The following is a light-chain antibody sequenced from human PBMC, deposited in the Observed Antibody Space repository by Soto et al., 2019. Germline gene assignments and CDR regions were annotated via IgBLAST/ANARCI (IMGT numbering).Light chain of an antibody. CDR2: RTS. J-gene: IGKJ1*01. Sequence: EGVTTQSPATLSVSPGERATLSCRASQNVGGDLAWYQQKPGQAPRLLIYRTSTRANGTPVRFSGSGSGTEFTLTISGLQSEDFAVYYFQEYNGRSSFGQGTKVEIK. V-gene: IGKV3-15*01. CDR3: QEYNGRSS. CDR1: QNVGGD.